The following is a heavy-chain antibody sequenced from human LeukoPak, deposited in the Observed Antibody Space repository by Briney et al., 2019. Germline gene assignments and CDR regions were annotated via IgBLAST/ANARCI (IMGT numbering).Heavy chain of an antibody. Sequence: GGSLRLSCAASGFTFSRYWISWVRQAPGKGLEWVANIKQDGSEKYYVDSVKGRFTISRDNAKNSLYLQMNSLRAEDTAVYYCARFPDYYDSSGQLDYWGQGTLVTVSS. CDR1: GFTFSRYW. V-gene: IGHV3-7*01. CDR3: ARFPDYYDSSGQLDY. CDR2: IKQDGSEK. D-gene: IGHD3-22*01. J-gene: IGHJ4*02.